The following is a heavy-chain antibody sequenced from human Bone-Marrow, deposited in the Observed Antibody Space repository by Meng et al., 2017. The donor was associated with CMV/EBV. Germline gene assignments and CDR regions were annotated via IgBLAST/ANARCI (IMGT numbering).Heavy chain of an antibody. J-gene: IGHJ3*01. V-gene: IGHV3-7*01. Sequence: GESLKISCAASGFTFSSYWMSWVRQAPGKGLEWVANIKQDGSEKYYVDSVKGRFTISRDNAKNSLYLQMNSLRVEDSAVYYCALMGYSTSSGGFDVWGQGTMVTVSS. D-gene: IGHD6-6*01. CDR1: GFTFSSYW. CDR2: IKQDGSEK. CDR3: ALMGYSTSSGGFDV.